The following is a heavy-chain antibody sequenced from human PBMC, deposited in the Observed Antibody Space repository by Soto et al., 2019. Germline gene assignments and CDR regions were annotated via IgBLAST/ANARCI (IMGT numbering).Heavy chain of an antibody. CDR1: GGSIISDY. V-gene: IGHV4-59*01. CDR2: ISYSGST. J-gene: IGHJ4*02. D-gene: IGHD1-26*01. CDR3: ARVLSGSSLFDY. Sequence: SETLSLTCTVSGGSIISDYWSWIRQPPGKGLEWIGYISYSGSTNYNPSLKSLVTISVDTSKNQFSLKLFSVTTADTAVYYCARVLSGSSLFDYWGQGTLVTVSS.